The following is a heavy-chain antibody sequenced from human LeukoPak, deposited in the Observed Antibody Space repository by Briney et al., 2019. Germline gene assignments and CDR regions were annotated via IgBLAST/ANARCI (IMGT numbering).Heavy chain of an antibody. Sequence: TGGSLRLSCAASGFTFSSYAMSWVRQAPGKGLEWVSVISGSGGSTYYTESVKGRFTISRDNSKNTLDLQMNSLRAEDTAVYYCAKDTLNLFGYDYWGQGTLVTVSS. D-gene: IGHD3-10*02. CDR1: GFTFSSYA. CDR3: AKDTLNLFGYDY. J-gene: IGHJ4*02. CDR2: ISGSGGST. V-gene: IGHV3-23*01.